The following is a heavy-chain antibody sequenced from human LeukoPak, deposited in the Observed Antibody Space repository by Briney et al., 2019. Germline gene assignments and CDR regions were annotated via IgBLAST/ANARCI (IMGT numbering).Heavy chain of an antibody. V-gene: IGHV1-2*02. CDR1: GYTFTNYY. CDR3: ARDNQLFLDYYYYYYMDV. Sequence: ASVKVSCKASGYTFTNYYIHWVRQAPGQGLEWMGWINPNSGGTNYAQKFQGRVTMTRDTSISTAYMELSRLRSDDTAVYYCARDNQLFLDYYYYYYMDVWGKGTTVTVSS. CDR2: INPNSGGT. D-gene: IGHD2-2*01. J-gene: IGHJ6*03.